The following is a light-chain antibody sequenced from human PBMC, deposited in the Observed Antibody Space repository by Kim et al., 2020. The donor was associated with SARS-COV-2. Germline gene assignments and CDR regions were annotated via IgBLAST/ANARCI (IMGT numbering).Light chain of an antibody. J-gene: IGLJ2*01. V-gene: IGLV2-11*01. CDR3: CSYTGSSGL. CDR2: DVS. Sequence: PGQAVTSACTGTNSDVGGYNFVSWYQHHPGKAPKLMIHDVSRRPSGVPDRFSGSKSGSTASLTVSGLQAEDEADYYCCSYTGSSGLFGVGTQLTVL. CDR1: NSDVGGYNF.